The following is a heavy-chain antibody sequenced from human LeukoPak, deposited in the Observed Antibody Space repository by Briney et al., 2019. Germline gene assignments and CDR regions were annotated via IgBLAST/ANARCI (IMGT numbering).Heavy chain of an antibody. CDR3: ARDEYGVSANPSRPLFDY. CDR1: GFTFSSYS. J-gene: IGHJ4*02. CDR2: IDRSSNII. D-gene: IGHD4/OR15-4a*01. V-gene: IGHV3-48*04. Sequence: GGSLRLSCAASGFTFSSYSMHWVRQTPGKGLEWVSYIDRSSNIIYQADSVKGRFIISRDNAKNSLYLHMNSLRADDTAVYYCARDEYGVSANPSRPLFDYWGQGTLVTVSS.